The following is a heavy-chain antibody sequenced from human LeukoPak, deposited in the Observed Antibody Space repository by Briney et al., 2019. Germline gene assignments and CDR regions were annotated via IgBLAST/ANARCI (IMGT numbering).Heavy chain of an antibody. CDR2: ISGSGGST. CDR3: ATRGVTATYYFDY. V-gene: IGHV3-23*01. D-gene: IGHD2-21*02. J-gene: IGHJ4*02. CDR1: GFTLSSYV. Sequence: GWSLRLSCAASGFTLSSYVMIWARQAPGKALEWVSAISGSGGSTYYADSVKGRFTISRDNSKNTLYLQMNSLRAEDTAVYYCATRGVTATYYFDYWGQGTLVTVSS.